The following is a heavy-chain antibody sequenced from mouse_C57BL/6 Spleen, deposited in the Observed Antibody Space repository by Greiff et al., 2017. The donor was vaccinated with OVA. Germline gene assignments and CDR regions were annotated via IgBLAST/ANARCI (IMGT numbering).Heavy chain of an antibody. CDR3: ARQGLDSSGYVGFAD. V-gene: IGHV14-2*01. CDR2: IDPEDGET. Sequence: VQLQQSGAELVKPGASVKLSCTASGFTFTAYYMHWVKQRTEQGLEWIGRIDPEDGETKYAQKFQGKATFTADTSSNTAYLQLSSLTSEDTAVDYCARQGLDSSGYVGFADWGKGTLVTVS. D-gene: IGHD3-2*02. J-gene: IGHJ3*01. CDR1: GFTFTAYY.